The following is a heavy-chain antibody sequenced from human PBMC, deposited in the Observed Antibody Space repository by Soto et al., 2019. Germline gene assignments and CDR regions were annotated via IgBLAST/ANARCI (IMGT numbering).Heavy chain of an antibody. CDR3: ASVDTAMVTYYYGMDV. J-gene: IGHJ6*02. D-gene: IGHD5-18*01. V-gene: IGHV5-10-1*01. Sequence: GESLKISCKGSGYSFTSYWISWVRQMPGKGLEWMGRIDPSDSYTNYSPSFQGHVTISADKSISTAYLQWSSLKASDTAMYYCASVDTAMVTYYYGMDVWGQGTTVTVS. CDR1: GYSFTSYW. CDR2: IDPSDSYT.